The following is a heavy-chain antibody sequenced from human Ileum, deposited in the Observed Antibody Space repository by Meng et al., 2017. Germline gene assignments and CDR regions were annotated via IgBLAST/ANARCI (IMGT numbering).Heavy chain of an antibody. Sequence: QVQLVQSEAEVKKPGASVKVSCKASGYTFTTYGISWVRQAHGQGLEWMGWMNTDKGNTNYAQKFQGRVTMTRDTSTSTAYMELGSLRSDDTAVYYCAREGAYNGGDYWGQGTLVTVSS. CDR2: MNTDKGNT. D-gene: IGHD1-1*01. CDR1: GYTFTTYG. V-gene: IGHV1-18*01. J-gene: IGHJ4*02. CDR3: AREGAYNGGDY.